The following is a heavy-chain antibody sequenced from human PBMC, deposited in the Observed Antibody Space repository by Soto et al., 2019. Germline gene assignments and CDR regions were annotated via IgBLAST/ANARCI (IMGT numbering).Heavy chain of an antibody. D-gene: IGHD6-6*01. CDR3: PKFSAHSMWDISSAPEY. V-gene: IGHV3-23*01. J-gene: IGHJ4*02. CDR1: GFTFSRFP. Sequence: GGSLRLSCEASGFTFSRFPIPCVRQAPGKGLEWVSAISGNGGRISYADSVNGRFTISRDNSKNTLYLQLHSLRAEDAAVYDCPKFSAHSMWDISSAPEYWGQGTLVTVSS. CDR2: ISGNGGRI.